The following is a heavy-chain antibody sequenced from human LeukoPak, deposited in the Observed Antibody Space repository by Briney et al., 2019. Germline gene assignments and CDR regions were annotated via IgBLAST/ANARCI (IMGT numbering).Heavy chain of an antibody. D-gene: IGHD4-17*01. CDR1: GGSISSGNW. V-gene: IGHV4-4*02. Sequence: SGTLSLTCAVSGGSISSGNWWSWVRQPPGKGLEWIGEIYHSGSTNYNPSLKSRVTISVDKSKNQFSLKLSSVTAADTAVYYCARDSSVTTGTFDYWGQGTLVTVSS. J-gene: IGHJ4*02. CDR3: ARDSSVTTGTFDY. CDR2: IYHSGST.